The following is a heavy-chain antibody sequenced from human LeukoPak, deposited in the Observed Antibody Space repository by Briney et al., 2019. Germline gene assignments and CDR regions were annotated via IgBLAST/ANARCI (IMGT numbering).Heavy chain of an antibody. J-gene: IGHJ4*02. CDR2: MKYDGSEI. Sequence: GGSLRLSCAASGFTFSSYWMSWVRQAPGKGLEWVANMKYDGSEIYYVDSVKGRFTISRDNAMNSLFLQMNSLRAEDTAVYYCARRGGYPLFDYWGKGTLVTVSS. D-gene: IGHD3-16*02. CDR3: ARRGGYPLFDY. CDR1: GFTFSSYW. V-gene: IGHV3-7*01.